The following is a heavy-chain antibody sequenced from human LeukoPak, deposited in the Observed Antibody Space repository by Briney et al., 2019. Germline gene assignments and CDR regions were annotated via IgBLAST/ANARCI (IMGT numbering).Heavy chain of an antibody. CDR1: GFTFSSYW. V-gene: IGHV3-48*04. D-gene: IGHD3-22*01. CDR2: ISSSGSTI. Sequence: GGSLRLSCAASGFTFSSYWMSWVRQAPGKGLEWVSYISSSGSTIYYADSVKGRFTISRDNAKNSLYLQMNSLRAEDTAVYYCARDLSTMIDPNAFDIWGQGTMVTVSS. J-gene: IGHJ3*02. CDR3: ARDLSTMIDPNAFDI.